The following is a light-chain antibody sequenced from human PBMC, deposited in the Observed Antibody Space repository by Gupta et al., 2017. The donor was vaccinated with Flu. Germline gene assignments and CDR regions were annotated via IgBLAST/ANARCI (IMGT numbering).Light chain of an antibody. Sequence: SGIGSNTVNWYQQLPRTAPKLHIYTNNQRPSGVPARFSGSKSDTSASLAISGLQSEDEADYYCASWDASLPGGVFGGRTKLTVL. CDR1: SGIGSNT. J-gene: IGLJ3*02. CDR2: TNN. CDR3: ASWDASLPGGV. V-gene: IGLV1-44*01.